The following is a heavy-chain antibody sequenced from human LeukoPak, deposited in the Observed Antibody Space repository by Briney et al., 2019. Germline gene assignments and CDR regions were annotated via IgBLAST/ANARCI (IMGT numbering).Heavy chain of an antibody. Sequence: TSGESLKISCKGSGYSFTNYWIGWVRQMPGKGLEWMGIIYPGDSDTRYIPSFQGQVTISADKSINTAYLQWSSLKASDTAMYYCARPSSLYGGTSEDYWGQGTLVTVSS. J-gene: IGHJ4*02. CDR2: IYPGDSDT. CDR1: GYSFTNYW. CDR3: ARPSSLYGGTSEDY. V-gene: IGHV5-51*01. D-gene: IGHD4-23*01.